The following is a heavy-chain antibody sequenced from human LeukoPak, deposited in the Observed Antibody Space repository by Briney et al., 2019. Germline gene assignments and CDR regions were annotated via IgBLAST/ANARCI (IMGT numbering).Heavy chain of an antibody. D-gene: IGHD6-19*01. J-gene: IGHJ4*02. CDR1: GFTFSNYG. CDR3: AKGLYPNGWLTPFDY. CDR2: ISGVTGST. Sequence: GGSLRLSCAASGFTFSNYGMSWVRQAPGKGLEWVSTISGVTGSTHYGDSVKGRFTISRDNSKNALHLQMNSLRAEDTAIYYCAKGLYPNGWLTPFDYWDQGTLVTVSS. V-gene: IGHV3-23*01.